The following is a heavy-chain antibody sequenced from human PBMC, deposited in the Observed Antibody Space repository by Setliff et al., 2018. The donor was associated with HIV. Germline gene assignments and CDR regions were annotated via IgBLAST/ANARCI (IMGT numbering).Heavy chain of an antibody. V-gene: IGHV4-34*01. CDR2: INHSGNT. D-gene: IGHD2-2*01. J-gene: IGHJ4*02. CDR3: VASSSWSCRLNY. Sequence: SETLSLTCAVYGGSFSGYWSWIRQSPGKGLEWLGEINHSGNTHYDPSLKSRLTISIDTSKKQFSLKLTSVTAADAAIYHCVASSSWSCRLNYWGQGTLVTVSS. CDR1: GGSFSGY.